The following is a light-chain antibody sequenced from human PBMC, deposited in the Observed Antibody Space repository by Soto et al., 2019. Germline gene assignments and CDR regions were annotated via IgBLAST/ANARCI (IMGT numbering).Light chain of an antibody. CDR1: QSISSN. Sequence: IVMTQSRATLSLSPGERATLSCRASQSISSNVAWYQQKPGQAPRFLMYGASTRATGTPARFSGSGCGTDFTRTISSLQSDDFAVYCSPQYNKWPRTFGQGTKVEV. J-gene: IGKJ1*01. V-gene: IGKV3-15*01. CDR3: PQYNKWPRT. CDR2: GAS.